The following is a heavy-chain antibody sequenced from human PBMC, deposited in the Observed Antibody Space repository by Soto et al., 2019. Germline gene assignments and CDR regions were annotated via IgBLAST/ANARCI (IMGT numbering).Heavy chain of an antibody. Sequence: EVQLVESGGGLVQPGRSLRLSCAASGFTFDDYAMHWVRQAPGKGLEWVSGISWNSGSIGYADSVKGRFTISRDNAKNSLYLQMNSLRAEDTALYYCAKDNQLRGVIGGDNWFDPWGQGTLVTVSS. J-gene: IGHJ5*02. CDR1: GFTFDDYA. D-gene: IGHD3-10*01. V-gene: IGHV3-9*01. CDR3: AKDNQLRGVIGGDNWFDP. CDR2: ISWNSGSI.